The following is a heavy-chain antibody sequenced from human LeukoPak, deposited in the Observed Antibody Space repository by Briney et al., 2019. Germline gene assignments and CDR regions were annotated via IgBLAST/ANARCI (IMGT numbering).Heavy chain of an antibody. CDR1: GFTFSSYD. CDR3: ARGRGDYDFWKAPIYGMDV. D-gene: IGHD3-3*01. J-gene: IGHJ6*02. CDR2: IGTAGDT. V-gene: IGHV3-13*01. Sequence: PGRSLRLSCAASGFTFSSYDMHWVRQATGKGLEWVSAIGTAGDTYYPGSVKGRFTISRENAKNSLYLQMNSLRAGDTAVYYCARGRGDYDFWKAPIYGMDVWGQGTTVTVSS.